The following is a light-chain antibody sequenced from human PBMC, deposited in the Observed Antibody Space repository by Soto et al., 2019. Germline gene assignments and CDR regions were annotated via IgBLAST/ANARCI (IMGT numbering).Light chain of an antibody. J-gene: IGLJ3*02. Sequence: QSVLTQPASVSGSPGQSVTISCTGTSSDVGGYNYVSWYQQHPGKAPKLMIYEVSNRPSGVSNRFSGSKSGNTASLTISGVQAEDEADYYCTSYRSSTTGVFGGGTKLTVL. V-gene: IGLV2-14*01. CDR2: EVS. CDR1: SSDVGGYNY. CDR3: TSYRSSTTGV.